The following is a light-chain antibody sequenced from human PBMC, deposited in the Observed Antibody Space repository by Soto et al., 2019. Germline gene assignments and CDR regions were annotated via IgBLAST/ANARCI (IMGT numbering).Light chain of an antibody. V-gene: IGKV1-9*01. CDR1: QGISSY. CDR3: QQLNSYPLT. J-gene: IGKJ4*01. CDR2: AAS. Sequence: DIKMTQSPSSLSASVGDRVTITCQASQGISSYLAWYQQKPGKAPKLLIYAASTLQSGVPSRFSGSGSGTDFTLTISSLQPEDFATYYCQQLNSYPLTFGGGTKVDIK.